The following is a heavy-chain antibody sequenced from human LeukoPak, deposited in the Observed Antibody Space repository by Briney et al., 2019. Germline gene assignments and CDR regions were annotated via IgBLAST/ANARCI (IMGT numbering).Heavy chain of an antibody. J-gene: IGHJ4*02. CDR2: INHSGST. V-gene: IGHV4-34*01. CDR1: GGSFSGYY. D-gene: IGHD5-12*01. Sequence: PSETLSLTCAVYGGSFSGYYWSWIRQPPGKGLEWIGEINHSGSTNYNPSLKSRVTISVDTSKNQFSLKLSSVTAADTAVYYCARGRWLRNLGPLDYWGQGTLVTVSS. CDR3: ARGRWLRNLGPLDY.